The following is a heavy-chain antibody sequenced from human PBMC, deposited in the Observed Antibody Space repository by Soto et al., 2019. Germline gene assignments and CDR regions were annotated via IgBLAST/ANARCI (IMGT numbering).Heavy chain of an antibody. D-gene: IGHD6-19*01. J-gene: IGHJ4*02. Sequence: GVSVEVCCKASGYPLASCDIRWVYQATGQGLEWMGWMNPIRGNTGYAQKFQGRVTITRNTSISTAYMKLSSLRSEDTAVYYGAREKSIGWLDYLGQGTLVTVSP. CDR1: GYPLASCD. CDR3: AREKSIGWLDY. V-gene: IGHV1-8*01. CDR2: MNPIRGNT.